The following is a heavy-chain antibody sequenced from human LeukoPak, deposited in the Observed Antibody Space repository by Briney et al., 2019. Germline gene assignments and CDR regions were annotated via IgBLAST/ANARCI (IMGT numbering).Heavy chain of an antibody. CDR3: ARTPRGCSYGYYFDY. J-gene: IGHJ4*02. CDR1: GFTFDDYA. D-gene: IGHD5-18*01. CDR2: ISWNSGSI. Sequence: SGGSLRLSCAASGFTFDDYAMHWVRQAPGKGLEWVSGISWNSGSIGYADSVKGRFTISRDNAKNSLYLQMNSLRAEDTALYYCARTPRGCSYGYYFDYWGQGTLVTVSS. V-gene: IGHV3-9*01.